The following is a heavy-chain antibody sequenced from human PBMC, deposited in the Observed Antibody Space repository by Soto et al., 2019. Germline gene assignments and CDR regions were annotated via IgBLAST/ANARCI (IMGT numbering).Heavy chain of an antibody. CDR2: ISANNGNT. D-gene: IGHD1-1*01. Sequence: QVHLVQSGAEVKKPGASVKVSCKGSCYAFTTYSITWVLQAPGQGLEWMGWISANNGNTNYAQKLPGRVTVTRDTSTSTAYMELRSPSSDDTAVYYCARGRYGDYWGQGALVTVSS. V-gene: IGHV1-18*01. CDR1: CYAFTTYS. CDR3: ARGRYGDY. J-gene: IGHJ4*02.